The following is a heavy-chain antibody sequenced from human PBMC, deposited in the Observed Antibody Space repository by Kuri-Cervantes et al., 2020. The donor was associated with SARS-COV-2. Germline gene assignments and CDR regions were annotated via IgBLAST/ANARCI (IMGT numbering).Heavy chain of an antibody. J-gene: IGHJ4*02. D-gene: IGHD1-1*01. CDR3: AREGWGSHNIYYFDY. V-gene: IGHV3-11*04. CDR1: GFTFSDYY. Sequence: GGSLRLSCAASGFTFSDYYMSWIRQAPGKGLEWISYISSGSSTVYYADSVKGRFTISRDNAKNSLYLQMNSLRAEDTAVYYCAREGWGSHNIYYFDYWGQGTLVTVSS. CDR2: ISSGSSTV.